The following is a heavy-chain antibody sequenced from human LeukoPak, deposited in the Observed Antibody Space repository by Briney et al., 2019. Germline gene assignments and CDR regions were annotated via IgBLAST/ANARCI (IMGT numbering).Heavy chain of an antibody. Sequence: GASVKVSCKASGYTFTGYGINWLRQAPGQGLEWMGWISAYNGHTNYAPNLQDRVTMTTDTSTNKAYMELRSLRSDDTAVYYCASSEVRGVIILGPDYWGQGTLVTVSS. J-gene: IGHJ4*02. CDR2: ISAYNGHT. CDR1: GYTFTGYG. CDR3: ASSEVRGVIILGPDY. D-gene: IGHD3-10*01. V-gene: IGHV1-18*01.